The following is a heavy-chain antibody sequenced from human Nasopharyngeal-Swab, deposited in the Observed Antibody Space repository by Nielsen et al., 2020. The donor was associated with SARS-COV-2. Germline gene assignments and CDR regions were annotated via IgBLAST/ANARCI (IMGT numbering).Heavy chain of an antibody. CDR3: ARDSDYYDFWSGYPYNWFDP. CDR2: IYTSGST. D-gene: IGHD3-3*01. CDR1: GFTFGDYA. J-gene: IGHJ5*02. V-gene: IGHV4-4*07. Sequence: GSLRLSCTASGFTFGDYAMSWVRQAPGKGLEWIGRIYTSGSTNYNPSLKSRVTMSVDTSKNQFSLKLSSVTAADTAVYYCARDSDYYDFWSGYPYNWFDPWGQGTLVTVSS.